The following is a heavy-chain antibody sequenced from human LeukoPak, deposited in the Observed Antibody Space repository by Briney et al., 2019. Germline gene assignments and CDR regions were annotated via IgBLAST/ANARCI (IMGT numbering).Heavy chain of an antibody. J-gene: IGHJ6*02. V-gene: IGHV1-18*01. Sequence: VASVTVSCKASGYTFTSYGISWVRQAPGQGLEWMGWISAYNGNTNYAQKLQGRVTMTTDTSTTTVYMELSSLRSEDTAVYYCARAEWHGMDVWGQGTTVTVSS. CDR2: ISAYNGNT. CDR1: GYTFTSYG. CDR3: ARAEWHGMDV. D-gene: IGHD3-3*01.